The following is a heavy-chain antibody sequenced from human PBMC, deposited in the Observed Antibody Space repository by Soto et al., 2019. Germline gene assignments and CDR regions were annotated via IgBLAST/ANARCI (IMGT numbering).Heavy chain of an antibody. V-gene: IGHV1-46*01. J-gene: IGHJ4*02. Sequence: QVQLVQSGAEVKKPGASVKVSCKASGYTFTSYYIHWVRQAPGQGLEWVGIINPSGGDIRYAQKFQGRVTMTRDASTSTVYMERSSLRSEDTAVYYCARGGGGPSSGWYAYWGQGTLVTVSS. CDR2: INPSGGDI. D-gene: IGHD6-19*01. CDR3: ARGGGGPSSGWYAY. CDR1: GYTFTSYY.